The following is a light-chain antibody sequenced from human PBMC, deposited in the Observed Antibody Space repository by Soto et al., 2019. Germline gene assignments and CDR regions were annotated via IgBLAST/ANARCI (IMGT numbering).Light chain of an antibody. CDR2: DDI. V-gene: IGLV2-8*01. CDR3: SADAGSNVV. CDR1: STDVGTYNY. Sequence: QSVLTQPPSASGAPGQSVTISCTGTSTDVGTYNYVSWYQQHPGTAPKLIIYDDIKRPSGVPDRFSGSKSGNTASLTVSGLEAEDESDYYCSADAGSNVVFGGGTKLTVL. J-gene: IGLJ2*01.